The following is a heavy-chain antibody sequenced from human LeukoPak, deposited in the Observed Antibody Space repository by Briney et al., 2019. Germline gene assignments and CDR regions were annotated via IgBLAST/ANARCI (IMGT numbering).Heavy chain of an antibody. J-gene: IGHJ6*03. V-gene: IGHV3-48*01. CDR3: ARAPTGASGTNYFYYYMDV. CDR1: GFTFNSYN. CDR2: ISSSSSTI. D-gene: IGHD7-27*01. Sequence: PGGSLRLSCAASGFTFNSYNMNWVRQAPGKGLEWVSYISSSSSTIYYPDSVKGRFTISRDNAKNSLYLQMNSLRAEDTAVYYCARAPTGASGTNYFYYYMDVWGKGTTVTVSS.